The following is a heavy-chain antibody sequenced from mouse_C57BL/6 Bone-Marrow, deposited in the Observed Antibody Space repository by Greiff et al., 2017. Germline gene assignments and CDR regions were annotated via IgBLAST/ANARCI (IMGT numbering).Heavy chain of an antibody. D-gene: IGHD1-1*01. CDR3: TTSYYYGSSYADMDY. CDR1: GFNIKDDY. CDR2: IDSENGDT. J-gene: IGHJ4*01. Sequence: VQLQQSGAELVRPGASVTLSCTASGFNIKDDYMHWVKQRPEQGLEWIGWIDSENGDTEYASKFQGKATITADTSSNPAYLQLSSLTSEDTAVYYCTTSYYYGSSYADMDYWGQGTSVTVSS. V-gene: IGHV14-4*01.